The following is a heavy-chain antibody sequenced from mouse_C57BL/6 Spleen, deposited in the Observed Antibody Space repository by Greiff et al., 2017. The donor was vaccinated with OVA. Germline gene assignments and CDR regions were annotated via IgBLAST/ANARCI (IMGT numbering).Heavy chain of an antibody. J-gene: IGHJ1*03. V-gene: IGHV7-3*01. CDR3: ARITTVVGGYFDV. CDR1: GFTFTDYY. CDR2: IRNKANGYTT. D-gene: IGHD1-1*01. Sequence: EVKVVESGGGLVQPGGSLSLSCAASGFTFTDYYMSWVRQPPGKALEWLGFIRNKANGYTTEYSASVKGRFTISRDNSQSILYLQMNALRAEDSATYYCARITTVVGGYFDVWGTGTTVTVSS.